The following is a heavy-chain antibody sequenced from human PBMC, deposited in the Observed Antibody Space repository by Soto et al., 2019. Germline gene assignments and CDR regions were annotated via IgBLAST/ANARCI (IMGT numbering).Heavy chain of an antibody. J-gene: IGHJ4*02. V-gene: IGHV3-49*04. Sequence: PGGSLRLSCTASGFNFADYAVHWVRQVPGKGLEWVSFIRAKAHGGTTDYAASVKGRFTISRDDSKSIAYLQMNSLKTEDIALYYCTRAYSSSPLDYWGQGARVTVSS. CDR1: GFNFADYA. CDR2: IRAKAHGGTT. D-gene: IGHD6-13*01. CDR3: TRAYSSSPLDY.